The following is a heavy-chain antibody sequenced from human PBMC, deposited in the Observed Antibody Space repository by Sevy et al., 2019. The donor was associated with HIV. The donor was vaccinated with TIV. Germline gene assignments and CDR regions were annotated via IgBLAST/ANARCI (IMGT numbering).Heavy chain of an antibody. Sequence: GGSLRLSCAASGFTFSSYAMSWVRQAPGKGLEWVSGMSGSGGSTYYADSVKGRFAISRDNSKNTLYLQMNSLRAEDMAVDYCAKDRVWELGDAFDIWGQGTMVTVSS. V-gene: IGHV3-23*01. CDR3: AKDRVWELGDAFDI. J-gene: IGHJ3*02. CDR2: MSGSGGST. CDR1: GFTFSSYA. D-gene: IGHD1-26*01.